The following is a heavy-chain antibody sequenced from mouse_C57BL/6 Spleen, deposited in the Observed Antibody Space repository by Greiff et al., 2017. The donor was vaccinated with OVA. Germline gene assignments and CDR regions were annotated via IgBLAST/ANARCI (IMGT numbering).Heavy chain of an antibody. Sequence: EVQLVESGEGLVKPGGSLKLSCAASGFTFSSYAMSWVRQTPEKRLEWVAYISSGGDYIYYADTVKGRFTISRDNARNTLYLQMSSLKSEDTAMYYCTREGGYLGYFDYWGQGTTLTVSS. V-gene: IGHV5-9-1*02. CDR1: GFTFSSYA. D-gene: IGHD2-2*01. J-gene: IGHJ2*01. CDR2: ISSGGDYI. CDR3: TREGGYLGYFDY.